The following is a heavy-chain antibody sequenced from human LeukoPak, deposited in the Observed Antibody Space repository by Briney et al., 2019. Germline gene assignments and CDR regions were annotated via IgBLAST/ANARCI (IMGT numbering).Heavy chain of an antibody. D-gene: IGHD6-19*01. J-gene: IGHJ4*02. Sequence: SETLSLTCTVSGGSISSYYWSWIRQPPGKGLEWIGYIYYSGGTNYNPSLKSRVTISVDTSKNQFSLKLSSVTAADTAVYYCARVAVAGNFDYWGQGTLVTVSS. V-gene: IGHV4-59*01. CDR3: ARVAVAGNFDY. CDR1: GGSISSYY. CDR2: IYYSGGT.